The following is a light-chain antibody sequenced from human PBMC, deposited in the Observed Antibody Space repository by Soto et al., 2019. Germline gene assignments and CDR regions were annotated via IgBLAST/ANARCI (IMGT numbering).Light chain of an antibody. CDR3: SSYKYDTVIPFV. CDR2: EVS. J-gene: IGLJ1*01. V-gene: IGLV2-14*01. CDR1: SSDIGDYNF. Sequence: QSVLTQAASVSGSPGQSISISCTGTSSDIGDYNFVSWYQHHPGKAPKVIIYEVSNRPSGVSHRFAGSKSGNTASLTISGLQTEDEADYYCSSYKYDTVIPFVFGSGTKVTVL.